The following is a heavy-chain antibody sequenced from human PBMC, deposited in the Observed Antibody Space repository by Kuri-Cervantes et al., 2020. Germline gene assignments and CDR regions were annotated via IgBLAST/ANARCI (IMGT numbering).Heavy chain of an antibody. Sequence: GESLKISCVASGFTFSSYGMHWVRQAPGKGPEWAAYIRNDGGDKYYAVSVKRRFTISRDNSKNTLYVQVNSLRAEDTAVYYCAKGGYYSTDAFDIWGQGTMVTVSS. D-gene: IGHD3-22*01. J-gene: IGHJ3*02. CDR2: IRNDGGDK. CDR3: AKGGYYSTDAFDI. CDR1: GFTFSSYG. V-gene: IGHV3-30*02.